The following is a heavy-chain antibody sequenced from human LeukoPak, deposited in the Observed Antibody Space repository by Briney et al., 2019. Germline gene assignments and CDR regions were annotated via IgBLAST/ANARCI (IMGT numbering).Heavy chain of an antibody. Sequence: GGSLRLSCAASGFTFSSYSMNWVRQAPGKGLEWVSSISGGSTYIYYADSLKGRFTISRDNAKNSLYLQMNSLRAEDTAVYYCATYNWNYDYYYMDVWGKGTTVTVSS. CDR1: GFTFSSYS. J-gene: IGHJ6*03. CDR3: ATYNWNYDYYYMDV. CDR2: ISGGSTYI. V-gene: IGHV3-21*01. D-gene: IGHD1-20*01.